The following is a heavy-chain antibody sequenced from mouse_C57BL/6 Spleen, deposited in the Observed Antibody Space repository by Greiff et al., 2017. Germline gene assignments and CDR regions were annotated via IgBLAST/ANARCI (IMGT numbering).Heavy chain of an antibody. V-gene: IGHV1-69*01. D-gene: IGHD2-5*01. CDR3: ERCGYSNYGDN. Sequence: QVQLQQPGAELVMPGASVKLSCKASGYTFNSSWMHWVKQRPGPGLEWIGELDPSDSYPNYNPQFKGKSTLTVDKSSSTSYMQLSSLTSEDSAVYYCERCGYSNYGDNWGQGTADTVSS. CDR1: GYTFNSSW. CDR2: LDPSDSYP. J-gene: IGHJ4*01.